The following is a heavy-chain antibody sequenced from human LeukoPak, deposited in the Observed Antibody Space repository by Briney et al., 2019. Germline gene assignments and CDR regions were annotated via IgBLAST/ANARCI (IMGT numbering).Heavy chain of an antibody. Sequence: PGGSLRLSCAASGFTFSSYSMNWVRQAPGKGLEWVSYISSSSSTIYYADSVKGRFTISRDNAKNSLYLQMNSLRAEDTAVYYCATQRYCSSTSCFGTNYYIDVWGKGTTVTISS. CDR1: GFTFSSYS. D-gene: IGHD2-2*01. CDR2: ISSSSSTI. J-gene: IGHJ6*03. CDR3: ATQRYCSSTSCFGTNYYIDV. V-gene: IGHV3-48*01.